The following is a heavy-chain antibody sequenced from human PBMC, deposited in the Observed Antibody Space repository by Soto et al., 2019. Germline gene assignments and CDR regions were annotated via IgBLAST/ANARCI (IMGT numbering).Heavy chain of an antibody. J-gene: IGHJ2*01. CDR2: ISYDGSNK. CDR3: ARDGPEPDCSSTSCEWFWYFDL. Sequence: QVQLVESGGGVVQPGRSLRLSCAASGFTFSSYAMHWVRQAPGKGLEWVAVISYDGSNKYYADSVKGRFTISRDNSKNTLYLQMNSLRDEDTAVYYCARDGPEPDCSSTSCEWFWYFDLWGRGTLVTVSS. D-gene: IGHD2-2*01. V-gene: IGHV3-30-3*01. CDR1: GFTFSSYA.